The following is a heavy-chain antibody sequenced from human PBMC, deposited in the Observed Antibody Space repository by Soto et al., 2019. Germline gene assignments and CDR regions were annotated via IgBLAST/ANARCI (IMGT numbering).Heavy chain of an antibody. CDR1: GFTFSSYA. D-gene: IGHD3-22*01. Sequence: GGSLRLSCGASGFTFSSYAMSWVRQAPGKGLEWVSAISGSGGSTYYADSVKGRFTISRDNSKNTLYLQMNSLRAEDTAVYYCAKWGVDYYDSSGYLYAFDIWGQGTMVTVSS. CDR2: ISGSGGST. J-gene: IGHJ3*02. CDR3: AKWGVDYYDSSGYLYAFDI. V-gene: IGHV3-23*01.